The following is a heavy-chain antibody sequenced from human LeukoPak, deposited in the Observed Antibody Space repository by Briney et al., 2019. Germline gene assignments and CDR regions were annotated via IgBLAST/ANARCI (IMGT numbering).Heavy chain of an antibody. V-gene: IGHV3-23*01. CDR2: ISASGDTT. CDR1: GFTFSSYA. J-gene: IGHJ4*02. CDR3: AKRYCTSTSCSFFDS. Sequence: GGSLRLSCAASGFTFSSYAMGWVRQAPGKGLEWVSLISASGDTTYYADSVRGRFTISRDNSENTLYLQMNSLRAEGTAVYYCAKRYCTSTSCSFFDSWGQGTLVTVSS. D-gene: IGHD2-2*01.